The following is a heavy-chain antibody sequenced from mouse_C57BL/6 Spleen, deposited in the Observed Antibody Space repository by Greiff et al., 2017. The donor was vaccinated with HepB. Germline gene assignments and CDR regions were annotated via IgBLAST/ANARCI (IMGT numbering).Heavy chain of an antibody. Sequence: EVQGVESGGGLVQPGGSLSLSCAASGFTFTDYYMSWVRQPPGKALEWLGFIRNKANGYTTEYSASVKGRFTISRDNSQSILYLQMNALRAEDSATYYCARYDGYVRAMDYWGQGTSVTVSS. J-gene: IGHJ4*01. D-gene: IGHD2-2*01. CDR1: GFTFTDYY. CDR2: IRNKANGYTT. CDR3: ARYDGYVRAMDY. V-gene: IGHV7-3*01.